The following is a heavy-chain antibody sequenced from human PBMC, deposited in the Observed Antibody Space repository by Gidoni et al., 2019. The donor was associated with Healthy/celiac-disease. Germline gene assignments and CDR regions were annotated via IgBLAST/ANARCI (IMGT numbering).Heavy chain of an antibody. Sequence: QVQLVESGGGVVQPGRSLGLPCAASGFTFRSHGRHWVRQAPGKGLEWVAVISYDGSNKYYADSVKGRFTISRDNSKNTLYLQMNSLRAEDTAVYYCAKEHSVPAAMVSYYYYYMDVWGKGTTVTVSS. V-gene: IGHV3-30*18. J-gene: IGHJ6*03. D-gene: IGHD2-2*01. CDR1: GFTFRSHG. CDR2: ISYDGSNK. CDR3: AKEHSVPAAMVSYYYYYMDV.